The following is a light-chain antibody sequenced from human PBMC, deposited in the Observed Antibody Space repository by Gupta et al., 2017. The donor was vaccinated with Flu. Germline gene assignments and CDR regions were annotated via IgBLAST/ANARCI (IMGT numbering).Light chain of an antibody. CDR3: AAWDDSLSIPV. V-gene: IGLV1-47*01. Sequence: SSNIADNYVSWYRHLPGTAPKLLIDSNNKRPSGVPERFSGSKSGTSATLAITGLRTEDEADYYCAAWDDSLSIPVFGGGTKLTVL. J-gene: IGLJ2*01. CDR2: SNN. CDR1: SSNIADNY.